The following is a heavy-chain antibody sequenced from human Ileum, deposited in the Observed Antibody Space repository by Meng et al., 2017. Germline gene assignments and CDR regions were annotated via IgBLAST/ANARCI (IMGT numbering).Heavy chain of an antibody. CDR1: GGSISSGDYY. D-gene: IGHD3-22*01. J-gene: IGHJ4*02. CDR3: ARDRDSSGYYPY. V-gene: IGHV4-30-4*01. CDR2: IYYSGST. Sequence: QVQLQESGPGLVKPSQTLSLTCTVSGGSISSGDYYWSWIRQPPGKGLEWIGYIYYSGSTHYNPSLKSRLTISVDTSKNQFSLKLSSVTAADTAVYYCARDRDSSGYYPYWGQGTLVTVSS.